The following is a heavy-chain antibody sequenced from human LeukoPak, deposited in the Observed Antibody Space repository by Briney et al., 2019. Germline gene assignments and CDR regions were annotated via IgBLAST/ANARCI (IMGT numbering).Heavy chain of an antibody. CDR3: ARDHTMVRAPFDP. Sequence: PSETLSLTCAVSGVSLSGYYWGWIRQPPGKGLEWIGSIYYSGSTYYNPSLKSRVTISVDTSKNQFSLKLSSVTAADTAVYYCARDHTMVRAPFDPWGQGTLVTVSS. CDR2: IYYSGST. V-gene: IGHV4-39*07. D-gene: IGHD3-10*01. J-gene: IGHJ5*02. CDR1: GVSLSGYY.